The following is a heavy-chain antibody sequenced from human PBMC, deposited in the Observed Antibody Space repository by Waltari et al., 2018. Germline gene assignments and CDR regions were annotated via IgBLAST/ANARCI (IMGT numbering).Heavy chain of an antibody. Sequence: QVQLQESGPGLVKPSETLSLTCTVSGGSISSHYWSWIRQPPGKGLEWIGYIYYSGSTNYNPSLKSRVTISVDTSKNQFSLKLSSVTAADTAVYYCARDLGDGYNNRGFDPWGQGTLVTVSS. V-gene: IGHV4-59*11. D-gene: IGHD5-12*01. J-gene: IGHJ5*02. CDR1: GGSISSHY. CDR3: ARDLGDGYNNRGFDP. CDR2: IYYSGST.